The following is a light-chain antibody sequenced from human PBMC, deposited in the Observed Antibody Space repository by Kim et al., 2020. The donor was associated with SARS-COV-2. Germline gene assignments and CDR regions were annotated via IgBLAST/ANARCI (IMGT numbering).Light chain of an antibody. J-gene: IGKJ4*01. CDR3: QHCRNLPLT. CDR2: DTS. Sequence: DIQMTQSPSSLSASVGDRVTITCRASQDISNYLNWYQQKPGKAPKLLIYDTSTLETGVSSRFSGSGSGTDFTFTITNLQPDDVATYYCQHCRNLPLTFGGGTKVDIK. CDR1: QDISNY. V-gene: IGKV1-33*01.